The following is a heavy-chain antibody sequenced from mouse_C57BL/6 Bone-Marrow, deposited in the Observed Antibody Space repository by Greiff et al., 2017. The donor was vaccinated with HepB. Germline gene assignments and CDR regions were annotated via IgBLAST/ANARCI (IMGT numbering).Heavy chain of an antibody. V-gene: IGHV14-4*01. CDR1: GFNFKDDY. CDR3: TLFAY. J-gene: IGHJ3*01. CDR2: IDPENGDT. Sequence: EVKLVESGAELVRPGASVKLSCTASGFNFKDDYMHWVKQRPEQGLEWIGWIDPENGDTAYASKFQGKATITADTSSNTAYLQLSSLTSEDTAVYYCTLFAYGGQGTLVTVSA.